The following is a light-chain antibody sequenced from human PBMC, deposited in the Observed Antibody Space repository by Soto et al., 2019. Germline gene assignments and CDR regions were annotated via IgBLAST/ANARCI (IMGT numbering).Light chain of an antibody. CDR2: SNN. CDR1: RSNIGSNT. CDR3: AAWDCSLNGVL. J-gene: IGLJ2*01. V-gene: IGLV1-44*01. Sequence: QSVLTQPPSASGTPGQRVTISCSGSRSNIGSNTVNWYQQLPGTAPKVLIYSNNQRPSGVPDRFSGSRSGTSASLAISGLQSEDEADYYCAAWDCSLNGVLFGGGTKLTVL.